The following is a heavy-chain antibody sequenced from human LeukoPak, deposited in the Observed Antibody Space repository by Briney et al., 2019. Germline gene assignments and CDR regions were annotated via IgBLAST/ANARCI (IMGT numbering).Heavy chain of an antibody. CDR2: IYYSGST. Sequence: SETLSLTCTVSGGSISSGGYYWSWLRQHPGKGLEWIGYIYYSGSTYYNPSLKSRVTISVDTSKNQFSLKLSSVTAADTAVYYCARKKHPYYGMDVWGQGTTVTVSS. V-gene: IGHV4-31*03. CDR1: GGSISSGGYY. J-gene: IGHJ6*02. CDR3: ARKKHPYYGMDV.